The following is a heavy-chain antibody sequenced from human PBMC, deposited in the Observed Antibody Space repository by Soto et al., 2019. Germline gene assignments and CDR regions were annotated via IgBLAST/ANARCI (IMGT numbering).Heavy chain of an antibody. D-gene: IGHD6-6*01. Sequence: ESGPTLVNPTQTLTLTCTFSGFSLSTSGMCVSWIRQPPGKALEWLALIDWDDDKYYSTSLKTRLTISKDTSKNQVVLTMTNMDPVDKATYYCARIPGGIVARRGFYYGMDVCGQGTTVTVSS. CDR2: IDWDDDK. CDR1: GFSLSTSGMC. CDR3: ARIPGGIVARRGFYYGMDV. V-gene: IGHV2-70*01. J-gene: IGHJ6*02.